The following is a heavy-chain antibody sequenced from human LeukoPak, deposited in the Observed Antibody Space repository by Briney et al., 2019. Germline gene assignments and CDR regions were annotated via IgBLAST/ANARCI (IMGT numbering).Heavy chain of an antibody. CDR3: AREGGDYDSSGYYH. V-gene: IGHV3-21*01. D-gene: IGHD3-22*01. Sequence: GGSLRLSCAASGFTFSSYSMNWVRQAPGKGLEWVSSISSSSSYMYYADSVKGRFTISRDNAKNSLYLQMNSLRAEDTAVYYCAREGGDYDSSGYYHWGQGTLVTVSS. CDR2: ISSSSSYM. J-gene: IGHJ5*02. CDR1: GFTFSSYS.